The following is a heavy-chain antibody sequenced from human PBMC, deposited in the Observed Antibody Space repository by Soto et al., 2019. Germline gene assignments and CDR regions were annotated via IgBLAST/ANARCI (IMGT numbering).Heavy chain of an antibody. CDR1: GFTFDDYA. CDR2: ISWNSGSI. V-gene: IGHV3-9*01. CDR3: ARDSPYNGYPDIDY. D-gene: IGHD5-12*01. J-gene: IGHJ4*02. Sequence: GGSLRLSCAASGFTFDDYAMHWVRQAPGKGLEWVSGISWNSGSIGYADSVKGRFTISRDNAKNSLYLQMNSLRVEDTAVYYCARDSPYNGYPDIDYWGQGTLVTVSS.